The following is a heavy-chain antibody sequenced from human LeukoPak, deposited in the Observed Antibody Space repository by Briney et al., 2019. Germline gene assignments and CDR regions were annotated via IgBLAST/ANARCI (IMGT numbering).Heavy chain of an antibody. D-gene: IGHD6-13*01. CDR1: GGSISSYY. J-gene: IGHJ4*02. CDR2: IYYSGST. Sequence: PSETLSLTCTVSGGSISSYYWSWIRQPPGKGLEWIGYIYYSGSTNYNPSLKSRVTISVDTSKNQFSLKLSSVTAVDTAVYYCARVSIAAAGLDYWGQGTLVTVSS. CDR3: ARVSIAAAGLDY. V-gene: IGHV4-59*01.